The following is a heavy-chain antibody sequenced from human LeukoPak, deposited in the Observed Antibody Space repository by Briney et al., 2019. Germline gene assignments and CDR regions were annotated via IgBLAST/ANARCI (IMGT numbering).Heavy chain of an antibody. CDR2: IYTSGST. J-gene: IGHJ5*02. CDR3: ARGGYGDYLRWFDP. Sequence: SETLSLTCTVSGGSISSGSCYWSWIRQPAGKGLEWIGRIYTSGSTNYNPSLKSRVTISVDTSKNQFSLKLSSVTAADTAVYYCARGGYGDYLRWFDPWGQGTLVTVSS. CDR1: GGSISSGSCY. V-gene: IGHV4-61*02. D-gene: IGHD4-17*01.